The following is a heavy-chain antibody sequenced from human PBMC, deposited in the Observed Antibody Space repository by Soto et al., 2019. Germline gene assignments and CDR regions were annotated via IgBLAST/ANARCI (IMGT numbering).Heavy chain of an antibody. Sequence: GGSLRLSCAASGFTFSSYAMSWVRQAPGKGLEWVSAISGSGGSTYYADSVKGRFTISRDNSKNTLYLQMNSLRAEDTAVYYCEKDSVAARHNWFDTWGQGTLVTVSS. CDR2: ISGSGGST. D-gene: IGHD6-6*01. CDR3: EKDSVAARHNWFDT. V-gene: IGHV3-23*01. CDR1: GFTFSSYA. J-gene: IGHJ5*02.